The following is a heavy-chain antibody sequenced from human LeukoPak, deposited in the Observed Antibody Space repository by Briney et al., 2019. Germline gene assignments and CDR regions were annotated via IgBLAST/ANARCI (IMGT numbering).Heavy chain of an antibody. Sequence: TASETLSLTCAVYGGSFSGYYWSWIRQPPGKGLEWIGEINHSGSTNYNPSLKSRVTISVDTSKNQFSLKLSSVTAADTAVYYCARYSSSWDINYFDYWGQGTLVTVSS. CDR2: INHSGST. J-gene: IGHJ4*02. D-gene: IGHD6-13*01. CDR3: ARYSSSWDINYFDY. V-gene: IGHV4-34*01. CDR1: GGSFSGYY.